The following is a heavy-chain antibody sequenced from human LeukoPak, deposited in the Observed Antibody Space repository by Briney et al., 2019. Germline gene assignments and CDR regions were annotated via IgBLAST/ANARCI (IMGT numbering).Heavy chain of an antibody. CDR2: ITWDGNS. CDR1: GFAFDIHA. CDR3: TKDSDILTAHFDY. Sequence: GGSLRLSCAASGFAFDIHAMHWVRQAPGKGLEWVSLITWDGNSHYADSVKGRFTISRDNSRNSLYLQMNSLKTEDTAFYYCTKDSDILTAHFDYWGQGTLVTVSS. V-gene: IGHV3-43D*03. J-gene: IGHJ4*02. D-gene: IGHD3-9*01.